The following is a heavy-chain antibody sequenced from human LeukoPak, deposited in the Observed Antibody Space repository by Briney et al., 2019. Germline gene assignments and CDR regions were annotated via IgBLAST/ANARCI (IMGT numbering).Heavy chain of an antibody. D-gene: IGHD3-22*01. V-gene: IGHV3-74*01. J-gene: IGHJ3*02. Sequence: GGSLRLSCAASGFTFSSYWMHWVRQAPGKGLVWVSRINSDGSSTSYADSVKGRFTISRDNAKNTLYLEMNSLRAEDTAVYYCARGANYYASGGYYPGAFDIWGQGTMVTVSS. CDR2: INSDGSST. CDR3: ARGANYYASGGYYPGAFDI. CDR1: GFTFSSYW.